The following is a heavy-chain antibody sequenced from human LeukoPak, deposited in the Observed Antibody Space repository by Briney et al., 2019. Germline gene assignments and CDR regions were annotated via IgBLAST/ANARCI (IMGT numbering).Heavy chain of an antibody. CDR2: IYPGDSDT. J-gene: IGHJ4*02. CDR1: GYSFTSYW. CDR3: ASVGRLGELSATYFDY. D-gene: IGHD3-16*02. Sequence: GESLKISCKGSGYSFTSYWIGWVRQMPGKGLEWMGIIYPGDSDTRYSPSFQGQVTISADKSISTAYLQWSSLKASDTAMYYCASVGRLGELSATYFDYWGQGTLITVSS. V-gene: IGHV5-51*01.